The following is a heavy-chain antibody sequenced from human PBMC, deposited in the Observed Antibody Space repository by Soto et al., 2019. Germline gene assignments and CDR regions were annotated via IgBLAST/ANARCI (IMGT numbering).Heavy chain of an antibody. CDR1: GFTFSTYA. D-gene: IGHD3-16*02. CDR3: ARDYDYIWGSYRPYYFAF. Sequence: PGGSLRLSCAASGFTFSTYAMTWVRQAPGKGLEWVSGISRSGGATNYADSVKGRFTISRDNSKSTVSLQMNSLRAEDTAVYYCARDYDYIWGSYRPYYFAFWGQGALVTVSS. CDR2: ISRSGGAT. V-gene: IGHV3-23*01. J-gene: IGHJ4*02.